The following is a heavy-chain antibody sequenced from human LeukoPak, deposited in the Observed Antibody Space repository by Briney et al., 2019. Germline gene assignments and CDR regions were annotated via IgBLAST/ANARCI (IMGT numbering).Heavy chain of an antibody. J-gene: IGHJ4*02. CDR3: ARATQGNYYDSRWEFDY. D-gene: IGHD3-22*01. CDR1: GGTFSSYA. CDR2: IIPILGIA. Sequence: SVKVSCKASGGTFSSYAISWVRQAPGQGLEWMGRIIPILGIANYAQKFQGRVTITADKSTSTAYMELSSLRSEDTAVYYCARATQGNYYDSRWEFDYWGQGTLVTVSS. V-gene: IGHV1-69*04.